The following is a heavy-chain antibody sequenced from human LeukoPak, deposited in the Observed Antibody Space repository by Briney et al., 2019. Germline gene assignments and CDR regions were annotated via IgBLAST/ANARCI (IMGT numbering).Heavy chain of an antibody. D-gene: IGHD3-22*01. V-gene: IGHV4-34*01. CDR1: GGSFSGYY. CDR2: TNHSGST. CDR3: VTYYFDSSGPKKNY. J-gene: IGHJ4*02. Sequence: PSETLSLTCAVYGGSFSGYYWSWIRQPPGKGLEWIGETNHSGSTNYNPSHKSRVTISVDTSKKQFSLKLSSVTAADTAVYYCVTYYFDSSGPKKNYWGQGTLVTVSS.